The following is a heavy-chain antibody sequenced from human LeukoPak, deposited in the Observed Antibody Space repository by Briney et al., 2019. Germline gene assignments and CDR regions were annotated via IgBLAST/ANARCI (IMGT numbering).Heavy chain of an antibody. Sequence: ASETLSLTCTVSDGSISNYYWSWIRQPPGKGLEWLGYIYYSGTTNFTNYDPSLKSRVTILVDTAKNQVSLKLTSVAAADTAVYYCARDLTPFGDFYMDVWGKGTTVTISS. CDR2: IYYSGTTNFT. V-gene: IGHV4-59*01. J-gene: IGHJ6*03. CDR1: DGSISNYY. CDR3: ARDLTPFGDFYMDV. D-gene: IGHD3-16*01.